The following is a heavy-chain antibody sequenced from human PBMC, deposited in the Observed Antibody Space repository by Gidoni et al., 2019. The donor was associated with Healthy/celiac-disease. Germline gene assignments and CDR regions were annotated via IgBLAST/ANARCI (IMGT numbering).Heavy chain of an antibody. CDR1: GFTFSSYG. Sequence: QVQLVESGGGVVQPGRSLRLSCAAPGFTFSSYGMHCVRQAPGKGLEWVAVIWYDGSNKYYADSVKGRFTISRDNSKNTLYLQMNSLRAEDTAVYYCARDPRLIAAVQHYYYYMDVWGKGTTVTVSS. CDR2: IWYDGSNK. CDR3: ARDPRLIAAVQHYYYYMDV. J-gene: IGHJ6*03. V-gene: IGHV3-33*01. D-gene: IGHD6-13*01.